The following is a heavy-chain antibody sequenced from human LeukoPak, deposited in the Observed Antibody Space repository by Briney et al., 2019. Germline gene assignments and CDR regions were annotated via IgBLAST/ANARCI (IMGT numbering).Heavy chain of an antibody. D-gene: IGHD3-10*01. CDR3: AARSGSYWHYYYGMDV. Sequence: SQTLSLTCTVSGGSISSGSYYWSWIRQPAGKGLEWIGRIYTSGSTNYNPSLKSRVTISVDTSKNPFSLKLSSVTAADTAVYYWAARSGSYWHYYYGMDVWGQGTTVTVSS. CDR2: IYTSGST. V-gene: IGHV4-61*02. CDR1: GGSISSGSYY. J-gene: IGHJ6*02.